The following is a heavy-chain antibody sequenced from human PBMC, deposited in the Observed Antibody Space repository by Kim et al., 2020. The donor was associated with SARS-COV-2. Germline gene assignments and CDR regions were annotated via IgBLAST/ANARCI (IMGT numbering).Heavy chain of an antibody. V-gene: IGHV1-8*01. CDR1: GYTFTSYD. J-gene: IGHJ6*02. D-gene: IGHD3-22*01. CDR2: MNPNSGNT. Sequence: ASVKVSCKASGYTFTSYDINWVRQATGQGLEWMGWMNPNSGNTGYAQKFQGRVTMTRNTSISTAYMELSSLRSEDTAVYYCARGRGYYDSSGYYYYYYYYGMDVCGQGTTVTVSS. CDR3: ARGRGYYDSSGYYYYYYYYGMDV.